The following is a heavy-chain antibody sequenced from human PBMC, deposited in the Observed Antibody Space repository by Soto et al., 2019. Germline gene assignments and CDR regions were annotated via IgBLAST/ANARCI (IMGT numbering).Heavy chain of an antibody. CDR1: GFTFSSYG. Sequence: QVQLVESGGGVVQPGRSLRLSCAASGFTFSSYGMHWVRQAPGKGLEWVAVISYDGSNKYYADSVKGRFTISRDNSKNTLYLQMNSLRAEDTAVYYCAKDRRAYSSGWYYFDYWGQGTLVTVSS. CDR2: ISYDGSNK. D-gene: IGHD6-19*01. V-gene: IGHV3-30*18. CDR3: AKDRRAYSSGWYYFDY. J-gene: IGHJ4*02.